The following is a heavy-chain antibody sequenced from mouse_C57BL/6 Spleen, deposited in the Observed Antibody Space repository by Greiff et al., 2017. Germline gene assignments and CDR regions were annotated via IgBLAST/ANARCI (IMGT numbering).Heavy chain of an antibody. D-gene: IGHD3-2*02. CDR3: ARQGAQAYFDY. Sequence: VQLQQSGGDLVKPGGSLKLSCAASGFTFSSYGMSWVRQTPDKRLEWVATISSGGSYTYYPDSVKGRFTISRDNAKNTLYLQMSSLKSEDTAMYYCARQGAQAYFDYWGQGTTLTVSS. V-gene: IGHV5-6*01. CDR1: GFTFSSYG. J-gene: IGHJ2*01. CDR2: ISSGGSYT.